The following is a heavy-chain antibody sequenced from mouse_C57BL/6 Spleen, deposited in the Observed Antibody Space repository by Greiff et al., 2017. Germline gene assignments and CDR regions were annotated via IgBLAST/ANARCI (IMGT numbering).Heavy chain of an antibody. CDR3: ASHRGGMDY. Sequence: QVQLQQPGAELVKPGASVKLSCKASGYTFTSYWMQWVKQRPGQGLEWIGEIDPSDSYTNYNQKFKGKATLTVDTSSSTAYMQLSRLTSEDSAVYYCASHRGGMDYWGQGTTVTVSS. V-gene: IGHV1-50*01. CDR1: GYTFTSYW. CDR2: IDPSDSYT. J-gene: IGHJ4*01.